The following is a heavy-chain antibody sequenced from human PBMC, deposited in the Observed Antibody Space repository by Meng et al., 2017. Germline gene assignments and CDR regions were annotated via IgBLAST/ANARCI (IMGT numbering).Heavy chain of an antibody. J-gene: IGHJ4*02. CDR1: GFTFSSYS. Sequence: GESLKISCAASGFTFSSYSMNWVRQAPGKGLEWVSSISSSSSYIYYADSVKGRCTISRDNTKNSLYLQMNSLRAEDTAVYYCARDANLYCSSTSCYAGDYWGQGTRVTVSS. CDR3: ARDANLYCSSTSCYAGDY. CDR2: ISSSSSYI. D-gene: IGHD2-2*01. V-gene: IGHV3-21*01.